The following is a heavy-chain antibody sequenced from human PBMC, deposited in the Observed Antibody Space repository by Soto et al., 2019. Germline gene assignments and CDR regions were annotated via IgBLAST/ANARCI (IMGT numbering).Heavy chain of an antibody. CDR2: IYYSGST. Sequence: QVQLQESGPGLVKPSETLSLTCTVSGGSISSYYWSWIRQPPGKGLEWIGYIYYSGSTNYNPSLKSRITISLDTSKNQFSLNLTSVTAADTAMYYCARRTVWRKATITLDAFDIWGQGTKVTVSS. J-gene: IGHJ3*02. CDR3: ARRTVWRKATITLDAFDI. D-gene: IGHD5-12*01. V-gene: IGHV4-59*08. CDR1: GGSISSYY.